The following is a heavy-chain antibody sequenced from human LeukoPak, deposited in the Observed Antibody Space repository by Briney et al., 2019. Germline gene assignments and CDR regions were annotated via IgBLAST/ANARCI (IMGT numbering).Heavy chain of an antibody. Sequence: ASVKVSCKASGDTYTSYYIHWMRQAPGQGLEWLGMITPNIGSTTYAQQFQGRITMTSDKSTSTVYMDLSSLRFEDTAVYFCARTEYHYYYMDVWGKGTTVTVSS. CDR1: GDTYTSYY. CDR3: ARTEYHYYYMDV. J-gene: IGHJ6*03. CDR2: ITPNIGST. V-gene: IGHV1-46*01.